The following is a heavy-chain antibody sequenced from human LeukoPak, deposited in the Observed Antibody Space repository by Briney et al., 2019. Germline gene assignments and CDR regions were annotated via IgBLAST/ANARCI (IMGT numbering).Heavy chain of an antibody. Sequence: GGSLRLSCAASGFTFDSYAMTSVRQAPGKGLEWVSVITGSGDNTYYADSVKGRFTISRDNSKNTLYLQMNSLRAEDTAVYYCAKEVIRYWYFDPWGRGTLVTVSS. CDR3: AKEVIRYWYFDP. CDR2: ITGSGDNT. V-gene: IGHV3-23*01. J-gene: IGHJ2*01. D-gene: IGHD2-21*01. CDR1: GFTFDSYA.